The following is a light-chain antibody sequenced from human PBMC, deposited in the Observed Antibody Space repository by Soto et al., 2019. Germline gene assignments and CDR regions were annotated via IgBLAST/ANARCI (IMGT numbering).Light chain of an antibody. J-gene: IGKJ3*01. V-gene: IGKV3D-15*01. Sequence: EIVMTQSPATLSVSPGERATLSCRASQSVNSNLAWYQQKPGQAPRLLIYGASIRATGIPARFSGSGSGTEFTLTISSLQSEDFAVYYCQQYNNWPFTFGPGTKVDIK. CDR2: GAS. CDR3: QQYNNWPFT. CDR1: QSVNSN.